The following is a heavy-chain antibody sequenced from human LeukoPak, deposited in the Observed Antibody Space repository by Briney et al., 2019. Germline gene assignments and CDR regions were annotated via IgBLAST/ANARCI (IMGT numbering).Heavy chain of an antibody. CDR2: ISSSSYI. J-gene: IGHJ3*02. CDR3: ARDLGDTYAFDI. CDR1: GFTFSSYS. D-gene: IGHD3-16*01. Sequence: PGGSLRLSCAASGFTFSSYSMNWVRQAPGKGLEWVSSISSSSYIYYADSVKGRFTISRDNAKNSLYLQMNSLRAEDTAVYYCARDLGDTYAFDIWGQGTMVTVSS. V-gene: IGHV3-21*01.